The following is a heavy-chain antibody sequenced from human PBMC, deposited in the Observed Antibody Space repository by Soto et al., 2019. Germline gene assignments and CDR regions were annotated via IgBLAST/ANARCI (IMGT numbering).Heavy chain of an antibody. CDR3: ATMSAAGDDAFDI. CDR2: IWYDGSNK. J-gene: IGHJ3*02. CDR1: GFTFSSYG. V-gene: IGHV3-33*01. Sequence: QVQLVESGGGVVQPGRSLRLSCAASGFTFSSYGMHWVRQAPGKGLEWVAVIWYDGSNKYYADSVKGRFTISRDNSKNTLYLQMNSLRAEDTAGYYCATMSAAGDDAFDIWGQGTMVTVSS. D-gene: IGHD6-13*01.